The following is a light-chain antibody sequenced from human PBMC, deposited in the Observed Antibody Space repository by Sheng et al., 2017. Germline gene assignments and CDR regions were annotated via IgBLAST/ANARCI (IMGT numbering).Light chain of an antibody. Sequence: MTQSPSSLSASVGDRVTITCRASQGISNYLAWYQQKPGQAPRLLIYGASTRATGVPARFSGSGSGTEFTLTISSLQSEDFAVYYCQQYNNWPYTFGQGTKLEI. CDR1: QGISNY. CDR3: QQYNNWPYT. V-gene: IGKV3-15*01. CDR2: GAS. J-gene: IGKJ2*01.